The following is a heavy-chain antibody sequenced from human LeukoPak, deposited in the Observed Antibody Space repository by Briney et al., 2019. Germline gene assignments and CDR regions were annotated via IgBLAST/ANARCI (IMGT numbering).Heavy chain of an antibody. CDR2: IWNDGSDK. CDR1: KFTFSHYA. D-gene: IGHD4-11*01. J-gene: IGHJ1*01. V-gene: IGHV3-33*06. Sequence: PGRPLRLSCAASKFTFSHYAMHWVRQAPGKGLEWVAVIWNDGSDKYYADSVKGRFTVSRDNSRNTLYLQMDSLRAEDTGVYYCAKDAQRGFDYSNSLQHWGPGTLVTVSS. CDR3: AKDAQRGFDYSNSLQH.